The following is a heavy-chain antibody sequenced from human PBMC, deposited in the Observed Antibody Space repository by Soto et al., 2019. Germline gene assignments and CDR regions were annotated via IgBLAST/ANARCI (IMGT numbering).Heavy chain of an antibody. CDR1: GFTFGDYW. V-gene: IGHV3-7*01. CDR3: ARLGLEASVAWFDT. D-gene: IGHD3-3*01. Sequence: GGSLRLSCAASGFTFGDYWMSWVHQAPGKGLEWVANMKRDGREKYYAESVKGRFTMSRDNGKNSLSLQMNSLRVEDTAVYYCARLGLEASVAWFDTWGLGTLVTVSS. CDR2: MKRDGREK. J-gene: IGHJ5*02.